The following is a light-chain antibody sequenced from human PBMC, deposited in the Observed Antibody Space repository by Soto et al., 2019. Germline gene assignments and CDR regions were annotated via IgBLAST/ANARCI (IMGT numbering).Light chain of an antibody. CDR1: QDISNY. CDR2: GTS. J-gene: IGKJ4*01. V-gene: IGKV1-9*01. CDR3: QHYYSYPLS. Sequence: DIQLTQSPSFLSASVGDRVTITCRASQDISNYLAWYQQKPGKAPKVLIYGTSTLDAGVPSRFSGSGSGTDFTLTISNLQSEDFATYHCQHYYSYPLSFAGGTKVDIK.